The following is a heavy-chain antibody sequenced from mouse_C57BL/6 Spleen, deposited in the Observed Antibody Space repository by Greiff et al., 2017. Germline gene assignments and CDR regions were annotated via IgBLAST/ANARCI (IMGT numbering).Heavy chain of an antibody. CDR2: IDPNSGGT. CDR1: GYTFTSYW. Sequence: QVQLQQPGAELVKPGASVKLSCKASGYTFTSYWMHWVKQRPGRGLEWIGRIDPNSGGTKYNEKFKSKATLTVDKPSSTAYMQLSSLTSEDSAVDCCTRDYYYGGSPFGYWGQGTLVTVSA. V-gene: IGHV1-72*01. J-gene: IGHJ3*01. D-gene: IGHD1-1*01. CDR3: TRDYYYGGSPFGY.